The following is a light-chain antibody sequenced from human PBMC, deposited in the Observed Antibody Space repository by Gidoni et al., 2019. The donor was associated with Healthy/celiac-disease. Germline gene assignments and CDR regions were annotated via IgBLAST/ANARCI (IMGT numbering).Light chain of an antibody. J-gene: IGKJ4*01. CDR3: QQYDNLLALT. CDR2: DAS. Sequence: DIQMTQSPSSLSASVGDRVTITCPASPDISNYFNWYQQKTGKAPKLLIYDASNLETGVPPRFSGSGSGTDFTFPISSLQPEDIATYYCQQYDNLLALTFGGGTKVEIK. CDR1: PDISNY. V-gene: IGKV1-33*01.